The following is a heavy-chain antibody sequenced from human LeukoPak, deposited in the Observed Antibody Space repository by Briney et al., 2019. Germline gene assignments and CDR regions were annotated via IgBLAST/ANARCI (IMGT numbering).Heavy chain of an antibody. D-gene: IGHD2-2*01. Sequence: SETLSLTCTVSGGSISSYYWSWIRQPPGKGLEWIGYIYYSGSTNYNPSLKSRVTISVDTSKNQFSLKLSSVTAADTAVYYRTRGLYCSSTSCYVNYYYYYYMDVWGKGTTVTVSS. CDR2: IYYSGST. J-gene: IGHJ6*03. V-gene: IGHV4-59*01. CDR1: GGSISSYY. CDR3: TRGLYCSSTSCYVNYYYYYYMDV.